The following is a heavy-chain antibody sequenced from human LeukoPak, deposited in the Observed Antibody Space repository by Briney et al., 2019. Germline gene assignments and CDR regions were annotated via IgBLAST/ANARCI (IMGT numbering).Heavy chain of an antibody. Sequence: PSQTLSLTCTVSGGSISSGDYYWSWIRQPPGKGLEWIGYIYYSGSTCYNPSLKRRVTISVDTSKNQFSLKLSSVTAADTAVYYWARDHQLRGFDYWGQGTLVTVSS. CDR3: ARDHQLRGFDY. CDR2: IYYSGST. D-gene: IGHD2-2*01. CDR1: GGSISSGDYY. V-gene: IGHV4-30-4*01. J-gene: IGHJ4*02.